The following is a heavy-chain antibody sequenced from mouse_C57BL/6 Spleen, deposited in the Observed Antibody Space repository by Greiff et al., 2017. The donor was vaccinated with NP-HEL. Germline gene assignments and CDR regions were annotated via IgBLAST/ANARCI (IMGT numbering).Heavy chain of an antibody. D-gene: IGHD1-1*01. CDR3: FMKAMAY. Sequence: QVQLQQPGAELVMPGASVKLSCKASGYTFTSYWMHWVKQRPGQGLEWIGEIDPSDSYTNYNQKFKGKSTLTGDKSSSTAYMKLSSLTSEDSAVYYCFMKAMAYWGQGTSVTVSS. V-gene: IGHV1-69*01. CDR1: GYTFTSYW. CDR2: IDPSDSYT. J-gene: IGHJ4*01.